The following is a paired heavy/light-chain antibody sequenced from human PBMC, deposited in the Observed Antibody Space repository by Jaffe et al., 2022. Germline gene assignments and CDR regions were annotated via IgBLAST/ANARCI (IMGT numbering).Light chain of an antibody. CDR3: QSYDSSNHDVV. CDR2: EDN. CDR1: SGSIASNY. V-gene: IGLV6-57*02. Sequence: NFMLTQPHSVSESPGKTVTISCTGSSGSIASNYVQWYQQRPGSAPTTVIYEDNQRPSGVPDRFSGSIDSSSNSASLTISGLKTEDEADYYCQSYDSSNHDVVFGGGTKLTVL. J-gene: IGLJ2*01.
Heavy chain of an antibody. V-gene: IGHV4-39*01. CDR3: ARLRRSNSSSSGHIYYYYYYMDV. D-gene: IGHD6-6*01. CDR2: IYYSGST. J-gene: IGHJ6*03. CDR1: GGSISSSSYY. Sequence: QLQLQESGPGLVKPSETLSLTCTVSGGSISSSSYYWGWIRQPPGKGLEWIGSIYYSGSTYYNPSLKSRVTISVDTSKNQFSLKLSSVTAADTAVYYCARLRRSNSSSSGHIYYYYYYMDVWGKGTTVTVSS.